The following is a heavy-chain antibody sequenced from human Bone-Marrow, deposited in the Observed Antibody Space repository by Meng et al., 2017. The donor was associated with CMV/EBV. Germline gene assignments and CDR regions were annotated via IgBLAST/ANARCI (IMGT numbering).Heavy chain of an antibody. CDR2: IYYSGST. CDR1: GGSISSSSYY. CDR3: ARGDCSSTSCYPYYGMDV. Sequence: SETLSLTCTVSGGSISSSSYYWGWIRQPPGKGLECIGSIYYSGSTYYNPSLKSRVTISVDTSKNQFSLKLSSVTAADTAVYYCARGDCSSTSCYPYYGMDVWGQGTTVTVSS. D-gene: IGHD2-2*01. V-gene: IGHV4-39*07. J-gene: IGHJ6*02.